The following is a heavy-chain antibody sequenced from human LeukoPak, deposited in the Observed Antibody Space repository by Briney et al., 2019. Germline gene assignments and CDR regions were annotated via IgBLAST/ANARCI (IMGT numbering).Heavy chain of an antibody. D-gene: IGHD3-9*01. CDR1: GFTFSSYG. Sequence: GRSLRLSCAASGFTFSSYGMHWVRQAPGKGLEWVAAIWYDGSNKYYADSVKGRFTISRDNSKNTLYLQMNSLRAEDTAVYYCARDAPLRYFDWLSYGMDVWGQGTTVTVSS. CDR3: ARDAPLRYFDWLSYGMDV. CDR2: IWYDGSNK. J-gene: IGHJ6*02. V-gene: IGHV3-33*01.